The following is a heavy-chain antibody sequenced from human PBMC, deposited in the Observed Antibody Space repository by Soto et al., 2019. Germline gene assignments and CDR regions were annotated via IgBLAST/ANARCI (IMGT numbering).Heavy chain of an antibody. Sequence: EVQVVESGGGLIQPGGSLRLSCAVSGFTVTINYMSWVRQAPGKGLEWVSVIYTGGTTFYADSDKGRFTISRDTSRNTLYLQMNSRRGEDTAVYYCHGYGHWGQGTLVTVSS. CDR3: HGYGH. J-gene: IGHJ4*02. CDR2: IYTGGTT. V-gene: IGHV3-53*01. D-gene: IGHD5-12*01. CDR1: GFTVTINY.